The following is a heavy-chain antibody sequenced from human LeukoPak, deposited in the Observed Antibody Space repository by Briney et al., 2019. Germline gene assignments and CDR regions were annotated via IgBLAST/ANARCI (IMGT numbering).Heavy chain of an antibody. CDR1: GGTFSSYD. D-gene: IGHD1-26*01. J-gene: IGHJ4*02. CDR3: ARSEWELTLDY. Sequence: SVKVSCKASGGTFSSYDISWVRQAPGQGVEWMGEITPIFGTANYAHKFQGRVTITADESTSTAYMELSSLRYEDTAVYYCARSEWELTLDYWGQGTLLTVSS. V-gene: IGHV1-69*13. CDR2: ITPIFGTA.